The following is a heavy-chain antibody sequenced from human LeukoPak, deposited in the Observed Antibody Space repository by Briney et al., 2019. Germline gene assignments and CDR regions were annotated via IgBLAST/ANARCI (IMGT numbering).Heavy chain of an antibody. CDR3: ARHNRGGYDFFDF. CDR2: IDTGGTT. Sequence: GGSLRLSCAASRFTVSFNYMNWVRQAPGAGLEWVSLIDTGGTTYYADSVEGRFTISRDSSKNTLFLQMNNLRADDTAVYYCARHNRGGYDFFDFWGQGTLVTVAS. D-gene: IGHD5-12*01. CDR1: RFTVSFNY. V-gene: IGHV3-53*01. J-gene: IGHJ4*02.